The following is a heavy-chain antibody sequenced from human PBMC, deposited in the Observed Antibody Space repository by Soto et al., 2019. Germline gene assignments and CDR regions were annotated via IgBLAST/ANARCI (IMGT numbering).Heavy chain of an antibody. J-gene: IGHJ4*02. D-gene: IGHD3-3*01. CDR2: IYYSGST. V-gene: IGHV4-31*03. Sequence: PSETLSLTCTVSGGSISSGGYYWTWIRQHPGKGLEWIGYIYYSGSTYYNPSLKSRVTMSVDTSKNQFSLKLSSVTAADTAVYYCASDVLLEWLLGWGQGTLVTVSS. CDR1: GGSISSGGYY. CDR3: ASDVLLEWLLG.